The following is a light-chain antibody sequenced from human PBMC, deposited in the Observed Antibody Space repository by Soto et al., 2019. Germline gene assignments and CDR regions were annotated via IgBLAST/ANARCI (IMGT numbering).Light chain of an antibody. CDR1: QDITNF. J-gene: IGKJ1*01. Sequence: DIQMTQSPSSLSASVGDRVTITCQASQDITNFLNWFQQKPGKAPKLLIYDASKLATGVPSRFSGSGSGTEFSFTISSLQPEDIATYYCQQYEDLPRTLGQGTKVDIK. CDR2: DAS. CDR3: QQYEDLPRT. V-gene: IGKV1-33*01.